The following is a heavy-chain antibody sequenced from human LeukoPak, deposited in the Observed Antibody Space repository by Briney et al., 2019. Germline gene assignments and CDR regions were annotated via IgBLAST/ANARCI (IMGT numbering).Heavy chain of an antibody. V-gene: IGHV4-59*01. CDR1: GGSINSYY. J-gene: IGHJ4*02. CDR2: IYYSGST. D-gene: IGHD5-12*01. CDR3: ARVGGYFSY. Sequence: SETLSLTCTVPGGSINSYYWSWIRQPPGKGLEWIGYIYYSGSTNYNPSLKSRVTMSVDTSKNQFSLKVRSVTAADSAVYYCARVGGYFSYWGQGTLVTVSS.